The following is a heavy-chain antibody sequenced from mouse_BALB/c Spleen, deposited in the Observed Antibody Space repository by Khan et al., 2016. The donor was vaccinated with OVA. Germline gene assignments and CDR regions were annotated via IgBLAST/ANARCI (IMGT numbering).Heavy chain of an antibody. CDR1: GYSITSGYF. Sequence: EVQLQESGLGLVKASQSLSLTCSVTGYSITSGYFWNWIRQFPGNKLEWMGYIRYDGDSNYNPSLKNRISITRDTSKNQFFLKLNSVTPEDTATYYCARGGSSGPAWFAYWGQGTLVTVSA. CDR3: ARGGSSGPAWFAY. J-gene: IGHJ3*01. D-gene: IGHD3-1*01. CDR2: IRYDGDS. V-gene: IGHV3-6*02.